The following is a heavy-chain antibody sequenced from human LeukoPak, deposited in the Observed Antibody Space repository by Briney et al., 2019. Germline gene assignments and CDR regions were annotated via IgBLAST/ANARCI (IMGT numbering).Heavy chain of an antibody. CDR1: GFKFDDYA. CDR3: AKERSSAIDY. CDR2: ISWNSGLI. D-gene: IGHD2-15*01. J-gene: IGHJ4*02. Sequence: PGRSLRLSCAASGFKFDDYAMHWVRQAPGKGLEWVSGISWNSGLIDYADSVKGRFSISRDNAKNSLYLQMNSLKAEDTALYYCAKERSSAIDYWGQGTLVTVSS. V-gene: IGHV3-9*01.